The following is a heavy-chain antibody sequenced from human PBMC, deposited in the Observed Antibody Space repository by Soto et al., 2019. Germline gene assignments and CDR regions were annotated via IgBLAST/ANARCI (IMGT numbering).Heavy chain of an antibody. J-gene: IGHJ4*02. V-gene: IGHV4-59*01. Sequence: VQLQESGPGLVKPSETLSLTCTVPGGSISGYYWSWIRQSPGKGLEWIGYIHYSGSTNYNPSLKSRVTISVDTSKNQLSLKLSSVTAADTAVYYCARGSAAGTKSPFDYWGQGTLVTVSS. CDR1: GGSISGYY. CDR2: IHYSGST. D-gene: IGHD6-13*01. CDR3: ARGSAAGTKSPFDY.